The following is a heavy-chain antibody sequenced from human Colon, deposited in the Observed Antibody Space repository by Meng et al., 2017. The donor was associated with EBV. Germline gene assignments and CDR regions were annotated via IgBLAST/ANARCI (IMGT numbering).Heavy chain of an antibody. V-gene: IGHV3-11*01. CDR1: GFNFNDYY. CDR3: ARDLGGPRDY. J-gene: IGHJ4*02. Sequence: VYLVGAGGGFVKPAGSLSLSCAASGFNFNDYYMTWIRQAPGKGLEWVAFISKMGDGISYAESVRGRFTISRDSATHSLYLQMNSLRAEDTAVYYCARDLGGPRDYWGQGTLVTVSS. D-gene: IGHD6-25*01. CDR2: ISKMGDGI.